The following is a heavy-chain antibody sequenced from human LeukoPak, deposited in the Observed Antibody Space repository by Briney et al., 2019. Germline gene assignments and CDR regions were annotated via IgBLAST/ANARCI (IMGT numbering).Heavy chain of an antibody. CDR3: ARVYRSTTVVTVDY. J-gene: IGHJ4*02. CDR1: GFTFSSYE. Sequence: RLGGSLILSCAASGFTFSSYEMNWVRQAPGKGLEWVSYISSSGSTRYYADSVKGRFTISRDNAKNSLYLQMNSLRVEDTAVYYCARVYRSTTVVTVDYWGQGTLVTVSS. V-gene: IGHV3-48*03. D-gene: IGHD4-23*01. CDR2: ISSSGSTR.